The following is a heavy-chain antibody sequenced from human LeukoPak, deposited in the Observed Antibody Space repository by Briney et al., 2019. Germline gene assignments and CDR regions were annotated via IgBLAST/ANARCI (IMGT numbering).Heavy chain of an antibody. D-gene: IGHD4-11*01. V-gene: IGHV5-51*01. Sequence: GESLKISCKGSGYRFSTYWIGWVRQMRGKGLEWMGVIYPGDSDTRYSTSFQGQVTMSVDKSISTAYLQWNSLKASDTAMYYCARALGVTFAFDIWGQGTMVTVSS. CDR1: GYRFSTYW. J-gene: IGHJ3*02. CDR2: IYPGDSDT. CDR3: ARALGVTFAFDI.